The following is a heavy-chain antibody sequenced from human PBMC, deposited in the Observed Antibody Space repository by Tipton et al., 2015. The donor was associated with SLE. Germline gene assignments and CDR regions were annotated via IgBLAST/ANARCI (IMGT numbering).Heavy chain of an antibody. CDR3: ARGFTLGDSAAAFDY. D-gene: IGHD2-21*02. Sequence: LRLSCAVSGGSISSGDYSWSWIRQPPGKGLEWIGYIYPSGSAYYFPSLKSRATISVDRSKNQFSLELNSVTAADTAVYYCARGFTLGDSAAAFDYWGQGTLVTVSS. CDR2: IYPSGSA. J-gene: IGHJ4*02. CDR1: GGSISSGDYS. V-gene: IGHV4-30-2*01.